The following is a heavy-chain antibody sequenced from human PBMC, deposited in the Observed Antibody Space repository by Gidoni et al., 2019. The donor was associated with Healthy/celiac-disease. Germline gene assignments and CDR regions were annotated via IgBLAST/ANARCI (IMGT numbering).Heavy chain of an antibody. CDR3: ARDSRALSTMIVPFDY. J-gene: IGHJ4*02. V-gene: IGHV3-33*01. CDR1: GFTFSSYG. CDR2: IGYDGSNK. D-gene: IGHD3-22*01. Sequence: QVQLVESGGGVVQPGRSLRLSCAASGFTFSSYGMHWVRQAPVKGLEWVAVIGYDGSNKYYADSVKGRFTISRDNSKNTLYLQMNSLRAEDTAVYYCARDSRALSTMIVPFDYWGQGTLVTVSS.